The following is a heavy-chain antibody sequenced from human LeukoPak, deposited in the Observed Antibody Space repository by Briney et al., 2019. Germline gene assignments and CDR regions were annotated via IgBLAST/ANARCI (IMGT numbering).Heavy chain of an antibody. V-gene: IGHV3-30*01. CDR2: ISYDGSNK. CDR1: GFTFSSYA. J-gene: IGHJ6*02. D-gene: IGHD5-12*01. CDR3: ARGSGYSNYYYYGMDV. Sequence: QPGGSLRLSCAASGFTFSSYAMHWVRQAPGKGLEWVAAISYDGSNKYYADSVKSRFTISRDNSKNTLSLQMNSLRAEDTAVYYCARGSGYSNYYYYGMDVWGQGTTVTVSS.